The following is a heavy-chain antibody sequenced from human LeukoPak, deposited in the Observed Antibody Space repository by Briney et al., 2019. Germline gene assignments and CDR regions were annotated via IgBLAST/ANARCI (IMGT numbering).Heavy chain of an antibody. CDR1: GFTFSSYG. CDR3: ARGTAMEIYYFDY. CDR2: IWYDGSNK. V-gene: IGHV3-33*01. Sequence: GGSLRLSCAASGFTFSSYGMHWVRQAPGQGLEWVAVIWYDGSNKYYADSVKGRFTISRDNSKNTLYLQMNSLRAEDTAVYYCARGTAMEIYYFDYWGQGTLVTVSS. D-gene: IGHD5-18*01. J-gene: IGHJ4*02.